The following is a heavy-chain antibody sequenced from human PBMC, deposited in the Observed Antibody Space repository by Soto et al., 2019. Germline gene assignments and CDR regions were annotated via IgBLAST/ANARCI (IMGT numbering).Heavy chain of an antibody. CDR1: GGTFSSYS. CDR2: SIPIFGTE. J-gene: IGHJ4*02. Sequence: QVQLVQSGAEVKKPGSSVKVSCKASGGTFSSYSINWVRQAPGQGLEWMGESIPIFGTENYAQKFQGRVTIPADASTRTASMELSSLRSEDTAVYYCARDGGRHSGGIDYCGQGTLVTVSS. CDR3: ARDGGRHSGGIDY. V-gene: IGHV1-69*01. D-gene: IGHD1-26*01.